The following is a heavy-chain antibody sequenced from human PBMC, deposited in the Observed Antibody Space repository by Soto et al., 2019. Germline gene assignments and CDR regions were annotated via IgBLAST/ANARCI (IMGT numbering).Heavy chain of an antibody. CDR2: INHSGST. CDR1: GGPFSGYY. J-gene: IGHJ4*02. D-gene: IGHD3-10*01. Sequence: SETLSLTCAVYGGPFSGYYWSWIRQPPGKGLEWIGEINHSGSTNYNPSLKSRVTISVDTSKNQFSLKLSSVTAADTVVYYFGRNPPPMVRGVIGYFDYWGQGTLVTVSS. V-gene: IGHV4-34*01. CDR3: GRNPPPMVRGVIGYFDY.